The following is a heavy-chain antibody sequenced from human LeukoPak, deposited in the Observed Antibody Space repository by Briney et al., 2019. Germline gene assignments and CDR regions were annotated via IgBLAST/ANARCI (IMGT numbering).Heavy chain of an antibody. CDR2: IYSDGST. Sequence: PVGSLRLSCAVSGFTVRSNYMNWVRQAPGKGLEWVSIIYSDGSTYYADSVKGRFTISRDNSRNTLYFQMNSLRAEDTAVYYCARGGDTSGSPFDYWGQGTLVTVSS. J-gene: IGHJ4*02. CDR3: ARGGDTSGSPFDY. V-gene: IGHV3-53*01. D-gene: IGHD6-19*01. CDR1: GFTVRSNY.